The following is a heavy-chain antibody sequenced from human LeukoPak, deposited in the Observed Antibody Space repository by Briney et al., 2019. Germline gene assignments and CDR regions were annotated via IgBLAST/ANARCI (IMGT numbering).Heavy chain of an antibody. CDR2: IYYSGST. CDR3: ARQDSIPVVVVPAAMSY. Sequence: KPPETLSLTCTVSGGSISSSSYYWGWIRQPPGKGLEWIGSIYYSGSTYYNPSLKSRVTISVDTSKNQFSLKLSSVTAADTAVYYCARQDSIPVVVVPAAMSYWGQGTLVTVSS. J-gene: IGHJ4*02. CDR1: GGSISSSSYY. D-gene: IGHD2-2*01. V-gene: IGHV4-39*01.